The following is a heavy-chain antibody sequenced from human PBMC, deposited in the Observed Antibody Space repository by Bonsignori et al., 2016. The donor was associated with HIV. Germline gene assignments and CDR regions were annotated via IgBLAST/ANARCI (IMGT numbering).Heavy chain of an antibody. J-gene: IGHJ6*03. V-gene: IGHV1-69*01. D-gene: IGHD3-16*01. Sequence: WVRQAPGQGLEWMGGIIPIFGTANYAQKFQGRVTITADESTSTAYMELSSLRSEDTAVYYCASNPGGGSYYYYYMDVWGKGTTVTVSS. CDR2: IIPIFGTA. CDR3: ASNPGGGSYYYYYMDV.